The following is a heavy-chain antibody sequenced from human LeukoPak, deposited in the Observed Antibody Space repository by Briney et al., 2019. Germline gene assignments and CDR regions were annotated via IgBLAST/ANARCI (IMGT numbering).Heavy chain of an antibody. J-gene: IGHJ4*02. CDR1: GFPLVDYA. CDR2: ISGDGGST. Sequence: PGGSLRLSCAASGFPLVDYALHWVLQAPGKGLEWVSLISGDGGSTSYADSVKGRFTISRDNSKNSLYLQMNSLRTEDTALYYCAKDTGAVLDYWGQGTLVTVSS. D-gene: IGHD3-10*02. V-gene: IGHV3-43*02. CDR3: AKDTGAVLDY.